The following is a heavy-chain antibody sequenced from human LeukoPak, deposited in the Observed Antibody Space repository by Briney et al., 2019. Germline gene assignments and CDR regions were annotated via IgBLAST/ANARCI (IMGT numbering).Heavy chain of an antibody. D-gene: IGHD5-12*01. V-gene: IGHV3-21*04. CDR2: ISSSSSYI. CDR3: AREENHIVTTSYYFDH. CDR1: GFTFSRYT. J-gene: IGHJ4*02. Sequence: GGSLRLSCAASGFTFSRYTMNWVRQAPGKGLEWVSSISSSSSYIFYADSVKGRFTISRDNSKNTLYLQMNSLRAEDTAVYYCAREENHIVTTSYYFDHWGQGTLVTVSS.